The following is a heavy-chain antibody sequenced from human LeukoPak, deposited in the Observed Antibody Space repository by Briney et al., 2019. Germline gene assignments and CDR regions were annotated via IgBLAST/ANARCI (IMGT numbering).Heavy chain of an antibody. D-gene: IGHD1-26*01. CDR2: INPRGST. CDR1: GGSFSGYY. J-gene: IGHJ4*02. V-gene: IGHV4-34*01. CDR3: ASLNSGRFDH. Sequence: TSETLSLTCGVYGGSFSGYYWSWIRQPPAKGLEWMGEINPRGSTNYNPSLKSRVILSADTSKTQFSLKLSSLTAADTAAYYCASLNSGRFDHWGQGPLVPVSS.